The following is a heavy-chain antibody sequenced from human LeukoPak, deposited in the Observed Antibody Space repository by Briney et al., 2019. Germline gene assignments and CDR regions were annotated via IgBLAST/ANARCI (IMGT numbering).Heavy chain of an antibody. CDR1: GYTFTIYG. D-gene: IGHD6-13*01. CDR3: ARGVGQQLVYNWFDP. J-gene: IGHJ5*02. CDR2: ISAYSGNT. V-gene: IGHV1-18*01. Sequence: ASVKVSRKASGYTFTIYGISWVRQAPGQGLEWMGWISAYSGNTNYAQKLQGRVTMTTDTSTSTAYMELRSLRSDDTAVYYCARGVGQQLVYNWFDPWGQGTLVTVSS.